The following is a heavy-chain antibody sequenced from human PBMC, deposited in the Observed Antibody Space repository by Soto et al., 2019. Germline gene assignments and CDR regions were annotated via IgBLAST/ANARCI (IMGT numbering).Heavy chain of an antibody. CDR2: IYYSGST. CDR3: ASMLGYCSSTSCYGSLDY. CDR1: GGSIISGDYY. D-gene: IGHD2-2*01. J-gene: IGHJ4*02. V-gene: IGHV4-30-4*01. Sequence: SETLSLTCTVSGGSIISGDYYFICIRQPPWNGLEWIGYIYYSGSTYYNPSLKSRVTISVDTSKNQFSLKLSSVTAADTAVYYCASMLGYCSSTSCYGSLDYWGPGTLVTVSS.